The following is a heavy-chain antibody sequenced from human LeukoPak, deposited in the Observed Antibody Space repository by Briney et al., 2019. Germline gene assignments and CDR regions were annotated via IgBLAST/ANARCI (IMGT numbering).Heavy chain of an antibody. CDR2: IYYSGST. V-gene: IGHV4-39*07. J-gene: IGHJ3*02. Sequence: SETLSLTCTVSGGSISSSSYYWGWIRQPPRKGLEWIGSIYYSGSTYYNPSLKSRVTISVDTSKNQFSLKLSSVTAADTAVYYCARDSQDIVVVVTATGDAFDIWGQGTLVTVSS. D-gene: IGHD2-15*01. CDR1: GGSISSSSYY. CDR3: ARDSQDIVVVVTATGDAFDI.